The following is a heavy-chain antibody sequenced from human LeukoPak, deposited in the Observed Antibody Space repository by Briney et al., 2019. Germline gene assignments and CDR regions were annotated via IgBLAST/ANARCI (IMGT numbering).Heavy chain of an antibody. Sequence: GGSLRLSCTGSGFNFNMFAMNWVRQAPGQGLEWVSGLSRGGGTTNYADSVKGRFTISRDKSKNMVFLQMNSLRPEDTAVYYCAKEQRIRHCSEGVCMEGYYFDYWAQGSLDSVST. CDR3: AKEQRIRHCSEGVCMEGYYFDY. D-gene: IGHD2-8*01. J-gene: IGHJ4*02. V-gene: IGHV3-23*01. CDR1: GFNFNMFA. CDR2: LSRGGGTT.